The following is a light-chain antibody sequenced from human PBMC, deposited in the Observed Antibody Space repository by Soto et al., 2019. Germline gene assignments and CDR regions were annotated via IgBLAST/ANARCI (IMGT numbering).Light chain of an antibody. CDR1: SSDVGGYNY. J-gene: IGLJ1*01. CDR2: DVS. CDR3: SSYTSSSTLDV. Sequence: QSALTQPAYVSGSPGQSITISCTGTSSDVGGYNYVSWYQQHPGKAPKLMIYDVSNRPSGVSNRFSGSKSGNTASLTISGLQAEDEADYYCSSYTSSSTLDVFGTGTKVPVL. V-gene: IGLV2-14*01.